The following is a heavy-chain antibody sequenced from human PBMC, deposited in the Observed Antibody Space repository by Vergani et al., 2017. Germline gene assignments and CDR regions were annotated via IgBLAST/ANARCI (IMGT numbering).Heavy chain of an antibody. V-gene: IGHV3-21*01. CDR2: ISSSSSYI. Sequence: EVRLVESGGGLVKPGGSLRLSCAASGFTFSSYSMNWVRQAPGKGLEWVSSISSSSSYIYYADSVKGRFTISRDNAKNSLYLQMNSLRAEDTAVYYCARANQDYYDSSGYFYWGQGTLVTVSS. D-gene: IGHD3-22*01. CDR1: GFTFSSYS. J-gene: IGHJ4*02. CDR3: ARANQDYYDSSGYFY.